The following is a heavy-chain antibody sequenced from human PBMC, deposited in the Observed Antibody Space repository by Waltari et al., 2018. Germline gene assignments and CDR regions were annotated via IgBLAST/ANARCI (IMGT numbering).Heavy chain of an antibody. D-gene: IGHD7-27*01. J-gene: IGHJ4*02. CDR2: ISSTSSYT. CDR3: ATGGWGFFLDH. Sequence: EVQLVESGGGLVKPGGSLRLPCKAYGFPFTSYNMNWVRQAPGRGLEWVSSISSTSSYTHQADSVKGRFTISRDNAKNSLYLQMNSLRAEDTAMYYCATGGWGFFLDHWGQGALVTVSS. CDR1: GFPFTSYN. V-gene: IGHV3-21*02.